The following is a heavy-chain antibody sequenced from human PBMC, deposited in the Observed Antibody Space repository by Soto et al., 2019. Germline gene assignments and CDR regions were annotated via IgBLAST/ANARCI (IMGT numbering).Heavy chain of an antibody. CDR2: ISGSGVST. CDR1: GFTFSTYA. Sequence: GGSLRLSCAASGFTFSTYAMSWVRQAPGKGLERVSAISGSGVSTYYADSVKGRFTISRDNSKNTLYLQMSSLRAEDTAVYYCARDLGWAFDSWGQGTLVTVSS. V-gene: IGHV3-23*01. J-gene: IGHJ4*02. CDR3: ARDLGWAFDS. D-gene: IGHD6-19*01.